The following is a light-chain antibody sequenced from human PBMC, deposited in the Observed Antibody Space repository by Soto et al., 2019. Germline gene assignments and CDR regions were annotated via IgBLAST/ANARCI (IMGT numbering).Light chain of an antibody. CDR2: GTS. CDR3: QQYGTSLWT. CDR1: QTVSSSY. V-gene: IGKV3-20*01. Sequence: EIVLTQSPGTLSLSPGEIATLSCRASQTVSSSYLAWYQQKPGQAPRLLIYGTSNRATGIPDRFSGSGSGTDFTLTISRLEPEDFAAYYCQQYGTSLWTFGQGTKLDIK. J-gene: IGKJ1*01.